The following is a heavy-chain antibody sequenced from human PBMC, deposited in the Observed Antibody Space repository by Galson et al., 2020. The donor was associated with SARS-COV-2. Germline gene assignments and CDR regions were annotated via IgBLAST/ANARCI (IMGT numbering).Heavy chain of an antibody. D-gene: IGHD1-26*01. J-gene: IGHJ3*02. CDR2: ISGRGDST. CDR1: ALTFSFYA. Sequence: GGSLRLSCGASALTFSFYAMSWVRQAPGKGLEWVSAISGRGDSTYYADSVKGRFTISRDNSKNTLFLQMNSLRAEDTAVYYCAKDKRDLLDAFDIWGQGTMVTVSS. V-gene: IGHV3-23*01. CDR3: AKDKRDLLDAFDI.